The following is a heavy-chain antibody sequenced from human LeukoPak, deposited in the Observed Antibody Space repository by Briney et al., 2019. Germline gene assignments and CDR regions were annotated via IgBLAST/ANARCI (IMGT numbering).Heavy chain of an antibody. J-gene: IGHJ4*02. V-gene: IGHV3-9*01. CDR1: GFTFDDYA. CDR2: ISWNSGSI. Sequence: GGSLRLSCAASGFTFDDYAMHWVRRAPGKGLEWVSGISWNSGSIGFADSVKGRFTISRDNAKNSLYLQMNSLRAEDTALYYCAKGYWAGGPDYWGQGTLVTVSS. CDR3: AKGYWAGGPDY. D-gene: IGHD2-15*01.